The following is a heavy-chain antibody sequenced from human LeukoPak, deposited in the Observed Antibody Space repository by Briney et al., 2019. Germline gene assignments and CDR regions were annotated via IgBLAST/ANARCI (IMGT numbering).Heavy chain of an antibody. V-gene: IGHV4-59*11. CDR1: GVSISSHD. D-gene: IGHD6-6*01. CDR2: SHYSGDT. J-gene: IGHJ6*03. Sequence: SETLSLTCTVSGVSISSHDWSWIRQSPGKGLEWIGYSHYSGDTSYNPSLKNRVTISLDTSKNQFSLRLTSVTAADTAVYFCAKGEYSRTSYYHYYMDVWGKGTTVTVSS. CDR3: AKGEYSRTSYYHYYMDV.